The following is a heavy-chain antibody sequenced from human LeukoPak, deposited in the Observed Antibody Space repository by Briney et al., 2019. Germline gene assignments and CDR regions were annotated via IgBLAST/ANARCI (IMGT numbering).Heavy chain of an antibody. CDR3: ARGGGWLVRRGAFDI. CDR1: GYTVTSYD. V-gene: IGHV1-8*03. Sequence: ASVKVSCKASGYTVTSYDINWVRQATGQGLEWMGWMNPNSGNTGYAQKFQGRVTITRNTSISTAYMELSSLRSEDTAVYYCARGGGWLVRRGAFDIWGQGTMVTVSS. CDR2: MNPNSGNT. D-gene: IGHD6-19*01. J-gene: IGHJ3*02.